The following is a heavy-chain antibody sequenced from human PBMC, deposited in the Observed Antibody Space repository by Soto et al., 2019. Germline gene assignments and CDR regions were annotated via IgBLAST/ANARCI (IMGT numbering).Heavy chain of an antibody. Sequence: QLGGSLRLSCAASGFTFSSYGMHWVRQAPGKGLEWVAVISYDGSNKYYADSVKGRFTISRDNSKNTLYLQMNSLRAEDTAVYYCAKDLAKAAAWYYYYGMDVWGQGTTVTVSS. J-gene: IGHJ6*02. D-gene: IGHD6-13*01. CDR2: ISYDGSNK. CDR1: GFTFSSYG. V-gene: IGHV3-30*18. CDR3: AKDLAKAAAWYYYYGMDV.